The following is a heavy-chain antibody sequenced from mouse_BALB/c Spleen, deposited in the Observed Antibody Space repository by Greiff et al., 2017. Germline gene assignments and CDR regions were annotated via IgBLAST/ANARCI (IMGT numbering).Heavy chain of an antibody. V-gene: IGHV3-2*02. CDR2: ISYSGST. CDR3: ARRGYDYESSWYFDV. J-gene: IGHJ1*01. D-gene: IGHD2-4*01. Sequence: EVKLVESGPGLVKPSQSLSLTCTVTGYSFTSDYVWNWIRQFPGNKLEWMGFISYSGSTSYNPSLKSRISITRDTSTNRFFLQLNSVTTEDTATYYWARRGYDYESSWYFDVWGAGTTVTVAS. CDR1: GYSFTSDYV.